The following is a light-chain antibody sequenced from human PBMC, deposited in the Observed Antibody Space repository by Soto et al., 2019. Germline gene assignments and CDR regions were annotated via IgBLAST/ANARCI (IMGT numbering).Light chain of an antibody. Sequence: QSALTQPASVSGSHGQSITISCTGTSSDVGGYNYVSWYQQHPGKAPKLMIYDVSNRPSGVSNRFSGSKSGNTASLTFSGLQAEDEADYYCSSYTSSSTLVFGGGTQLT. CDR1: SSDVGGYNY. CDR2: DVS. CDR3: SSYTSSSTLV. J-gene: IGLJ2*01. V-gene: IGLV2-14*01.